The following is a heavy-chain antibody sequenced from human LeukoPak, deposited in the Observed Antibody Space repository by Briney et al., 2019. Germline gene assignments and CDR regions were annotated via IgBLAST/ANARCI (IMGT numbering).Heavy chain of an antibody. D-gene: IGHD3-22*01. J-gene: IGHJ4*02. CDR3: ARAADSSGYFYYFDY. CDR1: GGSISSGSYY. Sequence: SESLSLTCTVSGGSISSGSYYWSWIRQPAGKGLEWIGRIYTSGSTNYNPSLKSRVTISVDTSKNQFSLKPSSVTAADTAVYYCARAADSSGYFYYFDYWGQGTLVTVSS. V-gene: IGHV4-61*02. CDR2: IYTSGST.